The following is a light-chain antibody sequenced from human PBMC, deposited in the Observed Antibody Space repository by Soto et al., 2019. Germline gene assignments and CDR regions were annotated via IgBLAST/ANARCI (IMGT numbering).Light chain of an antibody. CDR3: QQYNSYSL. V-gene: IGKV1D-16*01. J-gene: IGKJ1*01. CDR1: QVISSW. CDR2: AAS. Sequence: DIQMTQSPSSVSASVVDRVTITFRASQVISSWLVWYQQKPGKAPKLLIYAASSLQSGVPSRFSGSGSGTDFTLTISSLQPEDFATYYCQQYNSYSLFGQGTKVDIK.